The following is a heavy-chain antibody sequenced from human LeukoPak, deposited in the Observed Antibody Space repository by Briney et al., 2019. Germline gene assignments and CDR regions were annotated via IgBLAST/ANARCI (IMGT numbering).Heavy chain of an antibody. J-gene: IGHJ4*02. CDR3: ARGAVPAAILDY. CDR1: GGSFSGHY. D-gene: IGHD2-2*01. CDR2: INHSGST. V-gene: IGHV4-34*01. Sequence: SETLSLTCAVYGGSFSGHYWSWIRQPPGKGLEWIGEINHSGSTNYNPSLKSRVTISVDTSKNQFSLKLSSVTAADTAVYYCARGAVPAAILDYWGQGTLVTVSS.